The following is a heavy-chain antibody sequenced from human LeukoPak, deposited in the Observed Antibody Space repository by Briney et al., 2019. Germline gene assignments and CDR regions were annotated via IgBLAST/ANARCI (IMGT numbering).Heavy chain of an antibody. CDR3: ARGGPDSSGYYHSISD. D-gene: IGHD3-22*01. CDR1: GFTFSSNE. J-gene: IGHJ4*02. CDR2: ISSGGRTI. Sequence: GGSLRLSCAASGFTFSSNEMNWVRQAPGKGLEWVSYISSGGRTIYYADSVKGRFTISRDSAKNSLYLQMNSLRAEDTAVYYCARGGPDSSGYYHSISDWSQGTLVTVSS. V-gene: IGHV3-48*03.